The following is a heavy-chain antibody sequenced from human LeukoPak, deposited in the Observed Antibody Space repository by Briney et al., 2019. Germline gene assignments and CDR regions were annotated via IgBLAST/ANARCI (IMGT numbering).Heavy chain of an antibody. V-gene: IGHV4-59*01. CDR1: GGSIISYY. CDR2: FHDSEST. CDR3: ARRDASGRPGIAFDY. J-gene: IGHJ4*02. D-gene: IGHD1-26*01. Sequence: SETLSLTCTVSGGSIISYYWSWIRQPAGKGLEWIGYFHDSESTNYNPSLKSRVSISVDTSKKQVSLKLSSVTAADTAVYYCARRDASGRPGIAFDYWGQGTLVSVSS.